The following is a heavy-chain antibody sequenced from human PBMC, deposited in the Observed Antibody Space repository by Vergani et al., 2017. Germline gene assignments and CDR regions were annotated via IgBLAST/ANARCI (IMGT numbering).Heavy chain of an antibody. D-gene: IGHD5/OR15-5a*01. CDR3: AQCANSVPRLPVY. J-gene: IGHJ4*02. CDR2: SRNKARSYTT. V-gene: IGHV3-72*01. CDR1: GFTLSDHV. Sequence: EVQLVESGGGLVQPGGSLRLSCAASGFTLSDHVMDWVRQGPGKGLEWVGRSRNKARSYTTEYSASVKGRFTISRDDSRNSLYLQMNSLKTEDTAVYYCAQCANSVPRLPVYWGQGALVAVSS.